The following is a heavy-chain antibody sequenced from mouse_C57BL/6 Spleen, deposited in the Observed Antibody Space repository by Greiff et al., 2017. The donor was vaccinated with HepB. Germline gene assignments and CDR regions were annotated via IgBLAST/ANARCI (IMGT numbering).Heavy chain of an antibody. Sequence: QVQLKQSGAELVRPGTSVKVSCKASGYAFTNYLIEWVKQRPGQGLEWIGVINPGSGGTNYNEKFKGKATLTADKSSSTAYMQLSSLTSEDSAVYFCARRDDYDGQGFAYWGQGTLVTVSA. J-gene: IGHJ3*01. CDR2: INPGSGGT. V-gene: IGHV1-54*01. CDR1: GYAFTNYL. CDR3: ARRDDYDGQGFAY. D-gene: IGHD2-4*01.